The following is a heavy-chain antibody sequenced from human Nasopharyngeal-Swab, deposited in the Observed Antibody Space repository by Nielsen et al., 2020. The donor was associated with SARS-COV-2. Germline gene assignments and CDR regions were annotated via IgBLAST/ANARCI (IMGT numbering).Heavy chain of an antibody. V-gene: IGHV3-48*02. CDR2: ISSSSSSI. CDR1: GFTFSSYS. CDR3: ARDPAYYFGSGSYYPDY. D-gene: IGHD3-10*01. J-gene: IGHJ4*02. Sequence: GESLKISCAASGFTFSSYSMNWVRQAPGKGLEWVSYISSSSSSIYYADPVKGRFTISRDNAKNSLCLQMDSLRDEDSAVYYCARDPAYYFGSGSYYPDYWGQGTLVTVSS.